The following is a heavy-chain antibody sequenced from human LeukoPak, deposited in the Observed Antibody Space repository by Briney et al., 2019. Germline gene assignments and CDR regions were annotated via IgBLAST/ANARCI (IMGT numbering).Heavy chain of an antibody. CDR2: ISSSSSYI. V-gene: IGHV3-21*01. D-gene: IGHD3-3*01. J-gene: IGHJ4*02. CDR1: GFTFSSYS. CDR3: ARARGGIFGVVILDY. Sequence: PGGSLRLSCAASGFTFSSYSMNWVRQAPGKGLEWVSSISSSSSYIYYADSVKGRFTISRDNAKNSLYLQMNSLRAEDTAVYYCARARGGIFGVVILDYWGQGTLVTVSS.